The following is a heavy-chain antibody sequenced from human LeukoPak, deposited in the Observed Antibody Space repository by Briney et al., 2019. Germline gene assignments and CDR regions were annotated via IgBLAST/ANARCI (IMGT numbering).Heavy chain of an antibody. CDR2: IDPNSGGT. Sequence: GASVKVSCKASGYTFTGYAMHWVRQAPGQGLEWMGWIDPNSGGTYYAQKVQGRVTMTRDTSISTPYMELSRLRSDDTAVYYCARYTVAFDSWGQGTMVTVSS. V-gene: IGHV1-2*02. D-gene: IGHD1-20*01. J-gene: IGHJ3*02. CDR3: ARYTVAFDS. CDR1: GYTFTGYA.